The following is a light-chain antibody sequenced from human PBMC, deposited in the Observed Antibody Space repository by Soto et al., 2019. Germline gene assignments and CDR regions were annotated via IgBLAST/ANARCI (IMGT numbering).Light chain of an antibody. CDR1: QSVSSSY. CDR2: GAS. V-gene: IGKV3-20*01. Sequence: EIVLTQSPGTLSLSPGERATLSCRASQSVSSSYLAWYQQKPGQAPRLLIYGASSRATGIPDRFSGSGSGTDFPLTISRLEPEDFAVYYCKQYGSSPWTFGQGTKVKIK. CDR3: KQYGSSPWT. J-gene: IGKJ1*01.